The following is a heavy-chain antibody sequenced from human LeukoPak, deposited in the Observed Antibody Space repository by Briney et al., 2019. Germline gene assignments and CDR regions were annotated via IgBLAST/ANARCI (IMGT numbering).Heavy chain of an antibody. Sequence: HPGRSLRLSCAASGFTFSSYGMHWVRQAPGKGLEWVAVISYDGSNKYYADSVKGRFTISRDNSKNTLYLQMNSLRAEDTAVYYCAKPSSGSSWSFDYWGQGTLVTVSS. CDR2: ISYDGSNK. J-gene: IGHJ4*02. CDR1: GFTFSSYG. D-gene: IGHD6-13*01. CDR3: AKPSSGSSWSFDY. V-gene: IGHV3-30*18.